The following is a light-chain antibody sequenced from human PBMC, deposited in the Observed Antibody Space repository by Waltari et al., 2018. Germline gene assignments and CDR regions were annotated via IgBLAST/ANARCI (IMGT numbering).Light chain of an antibody. V-gene: IGKV1-5*03. CDR3: QQYYTFSVT. Sequence: DIQMTQSPSTLSASVGDRVPIPCRASQSINIWLAWYQQKPGKAPKLLIDKASNLASGVPSRFSGSGSGTEFTLTINSRQPDDFATYYCQQYYTFSVTFGQGTRLEIK. CDR2: KAS. CDR1: QSINIW. J-gene: IGKJ5*01.